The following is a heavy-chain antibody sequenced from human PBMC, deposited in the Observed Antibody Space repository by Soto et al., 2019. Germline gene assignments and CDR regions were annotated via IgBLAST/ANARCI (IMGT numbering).Heavy chain of an antibody. CDR2: ISSSSSYI. J-gene: IGHJ4*02. CDR1: GFTFSSYG. Sequence: PGGSLRLSCAASGFTFSSYGMDWVRQAPGKGLEWVSSISSSSSYIYYADSVKGRFTISRDNAKNSLYLQMNSLRAEDTALYYCAKAPCSGGSCFMVYWGQGTLVTVSP. V-gene: IGHV3-21*04. D-gene: IGHD2-15*01. CDR3: AKAPCSGGSCFMVY.